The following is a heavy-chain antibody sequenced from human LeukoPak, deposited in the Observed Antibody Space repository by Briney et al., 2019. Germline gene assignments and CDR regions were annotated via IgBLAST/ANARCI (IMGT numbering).Heavy chain of an antibody. Sequence: TGGSLRLSCAVSGFTFSNYAMGWVRQAPGKGLEWVSGISGSGDSTFYADSVKGRFTISRDISKNTLYLQMNSLRAEDTAVYYCAKHSSDSSGFLYYLDQWGQGTLVTVSS. CDR2: ISGSGDST. J-gene: IGHJ4*02. CDR3: AKHSSDSSGFLYYLDQ. CDR1: GFTFSNYA. D-gene: IGHD3-22*01. V-gene: IGHV3-23*01.